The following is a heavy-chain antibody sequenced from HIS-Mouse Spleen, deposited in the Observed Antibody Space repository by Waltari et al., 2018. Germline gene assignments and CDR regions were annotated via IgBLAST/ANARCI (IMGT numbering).Heavy chain of an antibody. V-gene: IGHV4-39*07. CDR2: IYYSGNP. D-gene: IGHD6-13*01. CDR1: GGSISSSSYY. J-gene: IGHJ2*01. Sequence: QLQLQESGPGLVKPSETLSLTCTVSGGSISSSSYYWGWIRQPPGKGLEWIGSIYYSGNPYYNPSLKSRVTISVDTSKNQFSLKLSSVTAADTAVYYGAREIPYSSSWYDWYFDLWGRGTLVTVSS. CDR3: AREIPYSSSWYDWYFDL.